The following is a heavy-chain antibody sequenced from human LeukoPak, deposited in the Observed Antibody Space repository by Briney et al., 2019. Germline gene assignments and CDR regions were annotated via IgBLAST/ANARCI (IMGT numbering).Heavy chain of an antibody. D-gene: IGHD3-16*01. CDR1: GFTFSTYS. J-gene: IGHJ4*02. CDR3: AGEWGYYDY. CDR2: IASSSNI. V-gene: IGHV3-21*01. Sequence: GVSLRLSCAASGFTFSTYSMNWVRQAPGKGLEWVSSIASSSNIYYADSVKGRFTISRDNAKNSLYLQMNSLRAEDTAVYYCAGEWGYYDYWGQGTLVTVSS.